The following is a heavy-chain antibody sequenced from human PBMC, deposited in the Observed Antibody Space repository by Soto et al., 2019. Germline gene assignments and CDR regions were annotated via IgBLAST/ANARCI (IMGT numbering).Heavy chain of an antibody. J-gene: IGHJ6*02. D-gene: IGHD6-13*01. V-gene: IGHV3-30*18. CDR2: ISYDGSNK. CDR3: AKEVAAAGTYGRDV. Sequence: QVQLVESGGGVVQPGRSLRLSCAASGFTFSSYGMHWVRQAPGKGLEWGAVISYDGSNKYYADSVKGRFTISRDNSKNTLYLQMNSLRAEDTAVYYCAKEVAAAGTYGRDVWGQGTTVTVS. CDR1: GFTFSSYG.